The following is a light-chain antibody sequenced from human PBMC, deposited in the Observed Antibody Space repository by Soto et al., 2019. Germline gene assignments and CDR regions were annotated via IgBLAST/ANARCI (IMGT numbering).Light chain of an antibody. V-gene: IGKV1-39*01. Sequence: DIQVTQSPSSLSASLGDRVTITCRASQSVSSYLNWYQQKPGKAPKLLIYAASSLQSGVPSRFSGSGSGTDFTLTISSLQPEDFATYYCQQSYSRTFGQGANVDIK. CDR3: QQSYSRT. J-gene: IGKJ1*01. CDR1: QSVSSY. CDR2: AAS.